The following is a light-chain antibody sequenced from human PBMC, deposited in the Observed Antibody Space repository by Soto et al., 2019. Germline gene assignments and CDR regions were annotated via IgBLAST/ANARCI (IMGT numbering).Light chain of an antibody. J-gene: IGKJ2*01. V-gene: IGKV1-39*01. CDR2: DVS. CDR1: QHIAIY. Sequence: DSQMTQSPSSLSAFVGDRVNITCRTSQHIAIYLNWYQQKPGRPPKLLIYDVSVLESGAPSRFSGSGSRTDFTLTISSLRPDDFATFYCQQYKVYPYTFGQG. CDR3: QQYKVYPYT.